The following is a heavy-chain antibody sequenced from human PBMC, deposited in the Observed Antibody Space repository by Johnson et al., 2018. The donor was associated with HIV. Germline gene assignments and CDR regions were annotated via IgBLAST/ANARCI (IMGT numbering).Heavy chain of an antibody. D-gene: IGHD6-19*01. CDR3: ARVQWLVSSAFDI. V-gene: IGHV3-30*02. CDR1: GFTFSSYG. J-gene: IGHJ3*02. Sequence: QVQLVESGGGLVKPGGSLRLSCAASGFTFSSYGMHWVRQAPGKGLEWVAFIRYDGSNKYYAASVKGRFTISRDNSKNTLYLQMNSLRAEDTAVYYCARVQWLVSSAFDIWGQGTMVTVSS. CDR2: IRYDGSNK.